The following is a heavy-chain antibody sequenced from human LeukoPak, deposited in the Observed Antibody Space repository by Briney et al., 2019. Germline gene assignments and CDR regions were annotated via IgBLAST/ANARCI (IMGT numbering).Heavy chain of an antibody. Sequence: GASVKVSCKASGYTFTSYGISWVRQAPGQGLERMGWISAYNGNTNYAQKLQGRVTMTTDTSTSTAYMELRSLRSDDTAVYYCARGLGKKQQLVWDVWGKGTTVTVSS. V-gene: IGHV1-18*01. D-gene: IGHD6-13*01. CDR3: ARGLGKKQQLVWDV. J-gene: IGHJ6*04. CDR1: GYTFTSYG. CDR2: ISAYNGNT.